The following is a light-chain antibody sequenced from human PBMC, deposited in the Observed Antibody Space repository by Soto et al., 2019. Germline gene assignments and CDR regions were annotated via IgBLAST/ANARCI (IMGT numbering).Light chain of an antibody. Sequence: DVVMTQTPLSLSVTPGQPASISCNSSHIRLHITGETFLVWYLQKPGQSPQLLIYEVSTRVSGVPDRFSGSGSGTDFTLEISRVETDDVGIYYCMQSTQLPPTFGQGTRLEI. J-gene: IGKJ5*01. V-gene: IGKV2D-29*02. CDR3: MQSTQLPPT. CDR2: EVS. CDR1: HIRLHITGETF.